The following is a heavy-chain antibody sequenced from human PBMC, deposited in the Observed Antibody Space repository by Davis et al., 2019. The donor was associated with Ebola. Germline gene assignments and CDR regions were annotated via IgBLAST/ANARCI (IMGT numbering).Heavy chain of an antibody. CDR2: IYDSGIT. Sequence: MPGGSLRLSCTVSGGSIISSSSYWGWIRQPTRKGLEWIGSIYDSGITYYNPYLKSRVTISVDTSKNQFSLKLRSVTPADTAVYYCARQGWSGYSLRHWLDPWGRGTLVTVSS. V-gene: IGHV4-39*01. J-gene: IGHJ5*02. CDR3: ARQGWSGYSLRHWLDP. CDR1: GGSIISSSSY. D-gene: IGHD3-3*01.